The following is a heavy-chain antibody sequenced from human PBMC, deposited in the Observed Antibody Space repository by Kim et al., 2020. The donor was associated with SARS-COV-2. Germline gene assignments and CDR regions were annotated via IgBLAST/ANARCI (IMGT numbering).Heavy chain of an antibody. Sequence: SETLSLTCAVYGGSFSGYSWSWIRQPPGKGLELIGEINHSGSTNYNPALKSRVTISVETSKNQFSLKLSSVTAADTAAYYWARGRKTMVWGVITYGMDVWGQGTTVTVSS. CDR3: ARGRKTMVWGVITYGMDV. V-gene: IGHV4-34*01. CDR1: GGSFSGYS. J-gene: IGHJ6*02. CDR2: INHSGST. D-gene: IGHD3-10*01.